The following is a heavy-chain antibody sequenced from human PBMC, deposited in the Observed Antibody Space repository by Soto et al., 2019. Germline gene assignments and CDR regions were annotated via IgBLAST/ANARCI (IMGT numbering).Heavy chain of an antibody. V-gene: IGHV3-11*06. CDR3: ARDRGGYDRLYYYHGMDV. D-gene: IGHD5-12*01. CDR2: ISSSSGST. CDR1: GFTFSDYY. J-gene: IGHJ6*02. Sequence: GSLRLSCAASGFTFSDYYMSWIRQAPGKGLEYISYISSSSGSTNYADSVKGRFTISRDNAKNSLYLQMSSLRAEDTAVYYCARDRGGYDRLYYYHGMDVWGQGTTVPVSS.